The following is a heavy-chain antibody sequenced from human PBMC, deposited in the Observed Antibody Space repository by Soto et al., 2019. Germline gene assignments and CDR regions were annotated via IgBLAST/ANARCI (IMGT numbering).Heavy chain of an antibody. D-gene: IGHD3-10*01. J-gene: IGHJ6*02. V-gene: IGHV3-48*02. CDR2: ISRSSTGI. CDR1: GFTFSLYS. Sequence: EVQLVESGGGLVQPGGSLRLSCAASGFTFSLYSMSWVRQAPGKGLEWVSYISRSSTGIHYADSVKGRFTISRDDATSSMHLQMNSLRDGDTAVYYCVRAVTWGLDVWGQGTTVSISS. CDR3: VRAVTWGLDV.